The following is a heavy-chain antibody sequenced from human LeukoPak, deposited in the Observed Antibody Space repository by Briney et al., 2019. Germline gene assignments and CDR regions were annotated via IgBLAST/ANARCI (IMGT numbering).Heavy chain of an antibody. CDR3: ARGRGQWLSDGLDV. V-gene: IGHV3-74*01. CDR1: GFTFSSYW. Sequence: PGGSLRLSCAATGFTFSSYWMHWVRQASGKGLVWVSRINTDGSSTSYADSVKGRFTISRDDSYNTLFLQMNTLSAEDTALYYCARGRGQWLSDGLDVWGQGTTVTVSS. J-gene: IGHJ6*02. D-gene: IGHD6-19*01. CDR2: INTDGSST.